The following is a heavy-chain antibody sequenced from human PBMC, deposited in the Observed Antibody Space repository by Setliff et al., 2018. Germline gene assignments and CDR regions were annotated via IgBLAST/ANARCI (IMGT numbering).Heavy chain of an antibody. CDR3: ARVGIKGGYYFDY. CDR2: IFPTVSDT. V-gene: IGHV5-51*01. CDR1: GRSFTSFW. Sequence: PGESLKISCKGSGRSFTSFWIGWVRQMPGKGLEWMGIIFPTVSDTRYSPSFRGQVTISADKSISTAYLQWSSLKASDTAIYYRARVGIKGGYYFDYWGQGTRVTVSS. D-gene: IGHD7-27*01. J-gene: IGHJ4*02.